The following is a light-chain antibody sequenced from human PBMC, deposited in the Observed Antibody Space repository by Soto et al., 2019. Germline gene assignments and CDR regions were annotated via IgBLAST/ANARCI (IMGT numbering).Light chain of an antibody. Sequence: DIQLTQSPSSLSASLGDRVTISCRASQNIDNYLHWYQQKSGKAPEALIYAASSLRDGVSSRFSGSGYGTEFTITITTLQPEDFATYYCQQTYSPPYSIGQRTKLEI. J-gene: IGKJ2*01. CDR1: QNIDNY. CDR3: QQTYSPPYS. V-gene: IGKV1-39*01. CDR2: AAS.